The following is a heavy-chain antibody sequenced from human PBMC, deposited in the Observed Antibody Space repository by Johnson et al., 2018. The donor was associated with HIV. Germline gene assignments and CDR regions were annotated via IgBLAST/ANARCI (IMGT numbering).Heavy chain of an antibody. CDR3: AKDGGGLSFDAFDI. D-gene: IGHD3-16*01. V-gene: IGHV3-74*01. Sequence: VQLVESGGGLVKPGGSLRLSCAAPGLTFSDYYMTWIRQAPGKGLVWVSRINSDGSSTSYADSVKGRFTISRDNSKNTLYLQMNSLRAEDTAVYYCAKDGGGLSFDAFDIWGQGTMVTVSS. CDR2: INSDGSST. CDR1: GLTFSDYY. J-gene: IGHJ3*02.